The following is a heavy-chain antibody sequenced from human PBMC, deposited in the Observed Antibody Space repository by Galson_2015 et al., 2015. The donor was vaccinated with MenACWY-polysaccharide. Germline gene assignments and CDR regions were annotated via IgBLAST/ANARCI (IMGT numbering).Heavy chain of an antibody. CDR2: VSYDGTNK. D-gene: IGHD1-20*01. V-gene: IGHV3-30-3*01. Sequence: SLRLSCAASGFTFSSYAMHWVRQAPGKGLEWVAVVSYDGTNKYYADSVKGRFTISRDNSKNTLYLQMNSLRAEDTAVYYCARDARVYNWNYMDVWGKGTTVTVPS. CDR3: ARDARVYNWNYMDV. CDR1: GFTFSSYA. J-gene: IGHJ6*03.